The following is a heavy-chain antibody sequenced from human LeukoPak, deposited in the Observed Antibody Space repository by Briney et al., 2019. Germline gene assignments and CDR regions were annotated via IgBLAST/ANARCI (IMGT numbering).Heavy chain of an antibody. Sequence: GASVKVSCKVSSYTFGAYGLSWVRQAPDQGLEWLGWIAPYEGDTQYTPKLQDRIILTADTATTTVCMELRSLRIDDTAVYYCASNFIRTGYFGEYYLHWGQGTQVVVSS. CDR1: SYTFGAYG. CDR2: IAPYEGDT. V-gene: IGHV1-18*01. CDR3: ASNFIRTGYFGEYYLH. J-gene: IGHJ1*01. D-gene: IGHD3-9*01.